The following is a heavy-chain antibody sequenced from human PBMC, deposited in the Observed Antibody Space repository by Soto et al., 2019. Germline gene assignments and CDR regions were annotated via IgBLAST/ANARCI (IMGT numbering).Heavy chain of an antibody. CDR1: GFIFSSYN. CDR2: ISSGSSYI. J-gene: IGHJ4*02. D-gene: IGHD3-3*01. V-gene: IGHV3-21*01. CDR3: AKTYYDIWSGYYPIDN. Sequence: GGSLRLSCAASGFIFSSYNMNWVRQAPGKGLEWVSSISSGSSYIFYADSVKGRFTISRDNAKNSLYLQMNSLRAEDTAVYYCAKTYYDIWSGYYPIDNWGQGTLVTSPQ.